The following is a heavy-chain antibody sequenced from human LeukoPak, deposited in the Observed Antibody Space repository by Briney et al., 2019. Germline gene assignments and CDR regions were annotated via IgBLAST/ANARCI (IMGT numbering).Heavy chain of an antibody. Sequence: SETLSLTCTVSGGSISNYYWGWIRQPPGKGLEWIGNIYYSGSTFYNPSLKSRVTISVDTSKNQFSLKLTSVTAADTAVYYCARYRPGGTGGSYYNYMDVWGKGTTVTVSS. CDR2: IYYSGST. D-gene: IGHD3-16*01. CDR1: GGSISNYY. CDR3: ARYRPGGTGGSYYNYMDV. J-gene: IGHJ6*03. V-gene: IGHV4-39*01.